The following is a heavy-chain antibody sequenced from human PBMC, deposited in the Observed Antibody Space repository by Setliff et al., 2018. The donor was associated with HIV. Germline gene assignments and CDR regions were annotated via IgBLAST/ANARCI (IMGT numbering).Heavy chain of an antibody. J-gene: IGHJ4*02. CDR1: GYTFTTYA. Sequence: GASVKVSCKASGYTFTTYAMHWVRQAPGQRLEWMGWIKAGNGNTKYSQEFQGRVTITRDTSASTAYMELSSLRSEDMAVYYCARSFYDSSGYYLLHFDYWGQGTLVTVS. CDR3: ARSFYDSSGYYLLHFDY. D-gene: IGHD3-22*01. V-gene: IGHV1-3*03. CDR2: IKAGNGNT.